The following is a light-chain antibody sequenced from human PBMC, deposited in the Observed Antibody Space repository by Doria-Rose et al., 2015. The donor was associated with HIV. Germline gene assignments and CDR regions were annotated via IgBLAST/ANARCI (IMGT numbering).Light chain of an antibody. CDR2: DGS. V-gene: IGKV3-20*01. CDR3: HQYGTSWT. J-gene: IGKJ1*01. Sequence: EIVTTQSPGTPSLSPGERATLSCRASQSFSSTYLAWYQQKPGQAPSLLIYDGSTRATGIPDRFSASGSGTDFTLTINRLEPEDFALYYCHQYGTSWTFGQGTKVEI. CDR1: QSFSSTY.